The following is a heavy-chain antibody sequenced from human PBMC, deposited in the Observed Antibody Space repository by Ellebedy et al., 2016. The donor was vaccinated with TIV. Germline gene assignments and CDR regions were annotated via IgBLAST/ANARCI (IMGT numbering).Heavy chain of an antibody. V-gene: IGHV3-7*03. CDR2: INYDGSET. J-gene: IGHJ4*02. CDR3: VRDRYDSDLDY. CDR1: GFTFSSYW. D-gene: IGHD3-22*01. Sequence: GESLKISCAASGFTFSSYWMPSVRQAPGKGLEWVANINYDGSETYYVDSMKGRFTISRDNAKNSLYLQMNSLRAEDTAVYYCVRDRYDSDLDYWGQGTLVTVSS.